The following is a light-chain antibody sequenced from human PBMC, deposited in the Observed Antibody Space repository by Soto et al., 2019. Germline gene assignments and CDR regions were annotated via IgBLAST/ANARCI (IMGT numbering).Light chain of an antibody. CDR3: SSYAGSNNFEV. V-gene: IGLV2-8*01. CDR1: SSDVGGYNY. Sequence: QSALTQPPSASGSPGQLVTISCTGTSSDVGGYNYVSWYQQHPGKAPKLVIYEVSKRPSGVPDRFSGSKSGNTASLTVSGLQAEDEADYYCSSYAGSNNFEVFGSGTKVTVL. CDR2: EVS. J-gene: IGLJ1*01.